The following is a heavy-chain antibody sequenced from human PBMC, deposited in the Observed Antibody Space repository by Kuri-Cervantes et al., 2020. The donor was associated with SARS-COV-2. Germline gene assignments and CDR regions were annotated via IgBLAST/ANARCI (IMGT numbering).Heavy chain of an antibody. CDR1: GFTFSSYA. Sequence: GESLKISCAASGFTFSSYAMHWVRQAPGKGLEWVAVISYDGSNKYYADSVKGRFTISRDNSKNTLYLQMNSLRAEDMAVYYCARDLVVSSGWDYYMDVWGKGTTVTVSS. D-gene: IGHD6-19*01. CDR3: ARDLVVSSGWDYYMDV. CDR2: ISYDGSNK. J-gene: IGHJ6*03. V-gene: IGHV3-30*04.